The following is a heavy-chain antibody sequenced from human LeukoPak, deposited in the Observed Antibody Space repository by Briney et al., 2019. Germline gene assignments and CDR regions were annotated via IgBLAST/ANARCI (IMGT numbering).Heavy chain of an antibody. Sequence: ASVKVSCKASKYTFSAYYVHWLRQAPGQGLEWMGRIDPNSGVRNYPQKFQGRVTMTRDTSISTAYMELSRLRSDDTAVYYCARGLSGSPVGFDYWGQGTLVTVSS. CDR1: KYTFSAYY. J-gene: IGHJ4*02. V-gene: IGHV1-2*06. D-gene: IGHD1-26*01. CDR3: ARGLSGSPVGFDY. CDR2: IDPNSGVR.